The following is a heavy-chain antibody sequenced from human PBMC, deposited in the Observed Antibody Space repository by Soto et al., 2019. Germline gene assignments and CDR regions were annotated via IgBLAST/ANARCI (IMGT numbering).Heavy chain of an antibody. V-gene: IGHV3-64*04. CDR1: GFTFSSYA. D-gene: IGHD2-15*01. CDR2: ISSNADST. CDR3: APHVSCSGGSCQYDAFAI. Sequence: PGGSLRLSCAVSGFTFSSYAMHWVRQAPGKRLEYVSAISSNADSTYYADSVKGRFTISRDNSWNTLYLQMNSLGAEDTAAYYCAPHVSCSGGSCQYDAFAIRGQGTMVTVSS. J-gene: IGHJ3*02.